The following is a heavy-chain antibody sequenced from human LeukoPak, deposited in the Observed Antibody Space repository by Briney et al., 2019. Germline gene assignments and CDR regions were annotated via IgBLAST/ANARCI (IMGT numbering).Heavy chain of an antibody. CDR1: GYTFTNYH. CDR3: ARDLPFED. D-gene: IGHD2/OR15-2a*01. CDR2: IYPSSGGP. J-gene: IGHJ4*02. Sequence: ASVKVSCKASGYTFTNYHRHWVRQAPGQGLEWMGRIYPSSGGPNYAQKFQGRITLTTDTSINTAYMELSRLRFADTAVYSCARDLPFEDWGQGTLVTVSS. V-gene: IGHV1-2*06.